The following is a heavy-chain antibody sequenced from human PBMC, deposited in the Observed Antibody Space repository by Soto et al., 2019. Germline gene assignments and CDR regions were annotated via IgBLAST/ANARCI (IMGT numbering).Heavy chain of an antibody. Sequence: KSGPTLVNPTQTLTLTCTFSGFSLSTSEVGVGWIRQPPGKALQWLALIYWDDDKRYSPSLKSRLTITKDTSKNQVVLTMTNMDPVDTATYYCAHAPGIAVTTNWFDPWGQGILVTVS. D-gene: IGHD6-19*01. J-gene: IGHJ5*02. CDR2: IYWDDDK. CDR1: GFSLSTSEVG. V-gene: IGHV2-5*02. CDR3: AHAPGIAVTTNWFDP.